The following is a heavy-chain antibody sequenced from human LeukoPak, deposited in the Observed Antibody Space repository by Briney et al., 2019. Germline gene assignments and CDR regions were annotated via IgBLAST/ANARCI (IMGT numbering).Heavy chain of an antibody. CDR3: AREVRSYSGGRQTLGPLFFDY. J-gene: IGHJ4*02. Sequence: SETLSLTCAVYGGSFSGYYWSWIRQPPGKGLEWMGEINHSGSTNYNPSLKSRVTISVDTSKNQFSLKLSSVTAADTAVYYCAREVRSYSGGRQTLGPLFFDYWGQGTLVTVSS. D-gene: IGHD1-26*01. CDR2: INHSGST. V-gene: IGHV4-34*01. CDR1: GGSFSGYY.